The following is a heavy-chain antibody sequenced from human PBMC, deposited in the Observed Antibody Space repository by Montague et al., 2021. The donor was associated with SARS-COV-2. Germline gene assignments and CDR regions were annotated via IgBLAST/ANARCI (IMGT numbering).Heavy chain of an antibody. CDR2: INQDTNGK. CDR3: ARTGYGYHGMDV. CDR1: GFTFRNHW. D-gene: IGHD5-18*01. J-gene: IGHJ6*02. V-gene: IGHV3-7*01. Sequence: SLRLSCAASGFTFRNHWMSWVRQAPGKGLEWVANINQDTNGKNYVDSVKGRFTISRDNAKNSLYLQMNSLRAEDTAIYYCARTGYGYHGMDVWGQGTLVIVSS.